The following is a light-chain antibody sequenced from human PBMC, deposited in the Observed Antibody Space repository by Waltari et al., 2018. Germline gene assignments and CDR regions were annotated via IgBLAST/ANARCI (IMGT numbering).Light chain of an antibody. Sequence: QSALTQPASVSGSPGQSITISCSGTDSDVGAYDFVSWYQQHPGKAPHLIIYEVINRPSGISNRFSASTSGNTASLTISGLQAEDEADYYCSSYTTSSAPGVFGTGTRVTVL. CDR1: DSDVGAYDF. CDR2: EVI. CDR3: SSYTTSSAPGV. V-gene: IGLV2-14*01. J-gene: IGLJ1*01.